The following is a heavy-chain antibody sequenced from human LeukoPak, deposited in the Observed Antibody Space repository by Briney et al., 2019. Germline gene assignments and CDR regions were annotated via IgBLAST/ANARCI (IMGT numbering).Heavy chain of an antibody. CDR1: GGSISSYY. Sequence: SETLSLTCTVSGGSISSYYWSWIRQPPGKGLEWIGYIYYSGSTNYNPSLKSRVTISVDTSKNQFSLKLSSVTAADTAVYYCARIYYDSSGYFDYWGQGTLVTVSS. CDR3: ARIYYDSSGYFDY. J-gene: IGHJ4*02. CDR2: IYYSGST. D-gene: IGHD3-22*01. V-gene: IGHV4-59*01.